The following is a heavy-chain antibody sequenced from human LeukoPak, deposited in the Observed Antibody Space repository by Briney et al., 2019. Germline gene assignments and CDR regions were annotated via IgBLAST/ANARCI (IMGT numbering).Heavy chain of an antibody. CDR2: IIPIFGTA. CDR1: GGTFSSYA. Sequence: VASVKVSCKASGGTFSSYAICWVRQAPGQGLEWMGGIIPIFGTANYAQKFQGRVTITADESTSTAYMELSSLRSEDTAVYYCARGVLYGSGADYWGQGTLVTVSS. J-gene: IGHJ4*02. CDR3: ARGVLYGSGADY. V-gene: IGHV1-69*13. D-gene: IGHD3-10*01.